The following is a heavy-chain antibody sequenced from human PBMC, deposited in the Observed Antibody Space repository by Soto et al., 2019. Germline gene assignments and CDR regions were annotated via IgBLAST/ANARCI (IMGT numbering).Heavy chain of an antibody. CDR3: TRHAIIPKLQYGMDV. J-gene: IGHJ6*02. CDR2: IFYRGNT. V-gene: IGHV4-59*01. D-gene: IGHD1-1*01. CDR1: GGSISGYY. Sequence: SETLSLTCTVSGGSISGYYWSWIRQPPGKGLEWIGYIFYRGNTLYNPSLQSRVAISVDTSKNQFFLGLTSVTAADTAVYYCTRHAIIPKLQYGMDVWGQGASVTVSS.